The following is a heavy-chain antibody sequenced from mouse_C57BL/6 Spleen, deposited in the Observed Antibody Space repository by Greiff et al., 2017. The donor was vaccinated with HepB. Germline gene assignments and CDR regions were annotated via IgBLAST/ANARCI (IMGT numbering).Heavy chain of an antibody. D-gene: IGHD4-1*01. V-gene: IGHV2-2*01. CDR1: GFSLTSYG. Sequence: QVQLQQSGPGLVQPSQSLSITCTVSGFSLTSYGVHWVRQSPGKGLEWLGVIWSGGSTDYNAAFISRMSISKDNSKRQVFFKMNSLQADDTARYYCARKSGTRAMDYWGQGTSVTVSS. CDR2: IWSGGST. CDR3: ARKSGTRAMDY. J-gene: IGHJ4*01.